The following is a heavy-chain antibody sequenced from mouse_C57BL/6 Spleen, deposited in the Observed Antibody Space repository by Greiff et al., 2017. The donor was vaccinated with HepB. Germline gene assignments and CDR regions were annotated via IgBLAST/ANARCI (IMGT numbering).Heavy chain of an antibody. CDR2: INYDGSST. V-gene: IGHV5-16*01. CDR3: ARAPYSNYWYYFDY. Sequence: EVKLVESEGGLVQPGSSMKLSCTASGFTFSDYYMAWVRQVPEKGLEWVANINYDGSSTYYLDSLKSRFIISRDNAKNILYLQMSSLKSEDTATYYCARAPYSNYWYYFDYWGQGTTLTVSS. D-gene: IGHD2-5*01. CDR1: GFTFSDYY. J-gene: IGHJ2*01.